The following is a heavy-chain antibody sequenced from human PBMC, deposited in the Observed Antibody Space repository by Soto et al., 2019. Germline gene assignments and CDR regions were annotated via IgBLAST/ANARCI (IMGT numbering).Heavy chain of an antibody. CDR3: ARVGGVGAPPGSDF. CDR1: GGTFSSYV. D-gene: IGHD1-26*01. J-gene: IGHJ4*02. Sequence: QVHLVQSGAEVKKPGSSVKVSCKASGGTFSSYVISWLRQAPGQGLEWMGGVIPVLGQAYYAQNFQGRVTITADESTRTAYMELGSLRSEDTAVYFCARVGGVGAPPGSDFWGQGTLVTVSS. CDR2: VIPVLGQA. V-gene: IGHV1-69*01.